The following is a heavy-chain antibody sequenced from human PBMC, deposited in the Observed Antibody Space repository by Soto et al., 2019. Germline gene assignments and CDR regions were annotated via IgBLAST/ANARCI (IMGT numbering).Heavy chain of an antibody. D-gene: IGHD2-2*01. J-gene: IGHJ5*02. CDR2: ISYDGSNK. CDR3: ARGLYRYCISTSCQINNWFDP. CDR1: GFTFSSYA. Sequence: QVQLVESGGGVVQPGRSLRLSCAASGFTFSSYAMHWVRQAPGKGLEWVAVISYDGSNKYYADSVKGRFTISRDNSKNTLYLQMNSLRAEDTAVYYCARGLYRYCISTSCQINNWFDPWGQGTLVTVSS. V-gene: IGHV3-30-3*01.